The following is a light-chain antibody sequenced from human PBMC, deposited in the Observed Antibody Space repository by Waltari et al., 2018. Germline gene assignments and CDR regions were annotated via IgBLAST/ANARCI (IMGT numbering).Light chain of an antibody. V-gene: IGLV1-47*01. CDR1: NSHIGSNY. CDR2: KND. Sequence: QSVLTQPPSASGTPGQRVTMSCSGSNSHIGSNYVYWYQQLPGTAPKLLIYKNDLRPSGVRNRISGSKCGTSASLAISGLRSEDGADYYCSSWDDSLSGVVLGGGTKLTVL. CDR3: SSWDDSLSGVV. J-gene: IGLJ2*01.